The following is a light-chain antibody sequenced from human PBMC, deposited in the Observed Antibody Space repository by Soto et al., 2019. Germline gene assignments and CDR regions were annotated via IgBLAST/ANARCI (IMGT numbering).Light chain of an antibody. CDR1: QSVGSN. CDR3: QQYNSWPPYT. Sequence: EIVMTQSPATLSVSPGERATLSCRASQSVGSNLAWHQQKPGQAPRLLIYGASTRATGIPARFSGSGSGTEFTLTISSLQSEDFAIYYCQQYNSWPPYTFGQGTKLEIK. J-gene: IGKJ2*01. V-gene: IGKV3-15*01. CDR2: GAS.